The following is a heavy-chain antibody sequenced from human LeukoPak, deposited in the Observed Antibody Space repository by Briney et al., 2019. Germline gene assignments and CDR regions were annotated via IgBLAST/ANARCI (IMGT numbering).Heavy chain of an antibody. J-gene: IGHJ4*02. Sequence: QPGGSLGLSCAASGFTFSSHAMTWVRQAPGKGLEWVSIIGGSGAYYADSMKGRFTISRDLSNNTLYLQMNSLRAEDTAVYYCAKKLAYGSSWYYFDYWGQGTLVTVSS. D-gene: IGHD6-13*01. V-gene: IGHV3-23*01. CDR2: IGGSGA. CDR1: GFTFSSHA. CDR3: AKKLAYGSSWYYFDY.